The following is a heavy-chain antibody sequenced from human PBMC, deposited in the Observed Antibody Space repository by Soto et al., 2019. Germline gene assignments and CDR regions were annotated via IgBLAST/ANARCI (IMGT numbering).Heavy chain of an antibody. D-gene: IGHD3-22*01. CDR2: INHSGST. J-gene: IGHJ4*02. Sequence: LSLTCSVSGGSISSGYYYWSWIRQPPGKGLEWIGEINHSGSTNYNPSLKSRVTISVDTSKNQFSLKLSSVTAADTAVYYCARAERNYDSSGYYYPHWGQGTLVTVSS. CDR1: GGSISSGYYY. CDR3: ARAERNYDSSGYYYPH. V-gene: IGHV4-39*07.